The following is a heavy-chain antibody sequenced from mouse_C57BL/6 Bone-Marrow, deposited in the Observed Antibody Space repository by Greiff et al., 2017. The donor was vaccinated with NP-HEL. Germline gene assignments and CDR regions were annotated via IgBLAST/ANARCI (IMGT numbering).Heavy chain of an antibody. CDR1: GYSITSGYY. V-gene: IGHV3-6*01. D-gene: IGHD2-2*01. J-gene: IGHJ3*01. Sequence: EVKLMESGPGLVKPSQSLSLTCSVTGYSITSGYYWNWIRQFPGNKLEWMGYISYDGSNNYNPSLKNRISITRDTSKNQFFLKLNSVTTEDTATYYCAREGWLRGAYWGQGTLVTVSA. CDR2: ISYDGSN. CDR3: AREGWLRGAY.